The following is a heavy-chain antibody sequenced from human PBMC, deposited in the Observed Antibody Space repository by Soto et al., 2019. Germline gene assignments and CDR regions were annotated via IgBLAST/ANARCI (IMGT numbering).Heavy chain of an antibody. CDR1: GYTFTSYY. J-gene: IGHJ6*02. V-gene: IGHV1-46*01. D-gene: IGHD5-12*01. Sequence: ASVKVSCKASGYTFTSYYMHWVRQAPGQGLEWMGIINPSGGSTSYAQKFQGRVTMTRDTSTSTVYMELSSLRSEDTAAYYCARGGIRDGYNFDYYYSGMDVWGQGTTVTVSS. CDR2: INPSGGST. CDR3: ARGGIRDGYNFDYYYSGMDV.